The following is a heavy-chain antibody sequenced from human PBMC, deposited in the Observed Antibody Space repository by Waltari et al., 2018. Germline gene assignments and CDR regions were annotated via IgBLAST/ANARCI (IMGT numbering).Heavy chain of an antibody. CDR1: GGTFGSYA. CDR3: ARGGGRGGSFSFHMDV. D-gene: IGHD3-10*01. V-gene: IGHV1-69*12. J-gene: IGHJ6*03. CDR2: IITMFGRT. Sequence: QVQLVQSGAEVKKPGSSVKVSCKASGGTFGSYAISWVRQAPGQGLEWMGGIITMFGRTNYPQKFQDRVKITADESTSIAYMELSGLRFEDTAVYFCARGGGRGGSFSFHMDVWGKGTTVTISS.